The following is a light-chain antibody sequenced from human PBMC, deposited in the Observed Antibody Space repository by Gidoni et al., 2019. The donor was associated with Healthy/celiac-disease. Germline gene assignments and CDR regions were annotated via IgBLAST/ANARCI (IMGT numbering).Light chain of an antibody. CDR2: DAS. V-gene: IGKV3-11*01. J-gene: IGKJ4*01. CDR3: QKRSNWLT. Sequence: EIVLTQSPATLSLSPGERATLSCRASQSVSSYLAWYQQKPGQAPRLLIYDASNRATGIPARFSGSGSGTEFTLTISSLEPEDFAVYYCQKRSNWLTFGGGTKVEIK. CDR1: QSVSSY.